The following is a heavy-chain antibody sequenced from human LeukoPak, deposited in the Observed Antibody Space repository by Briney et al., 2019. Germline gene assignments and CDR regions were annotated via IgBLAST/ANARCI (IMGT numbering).Heavy chain of an antibody. V-gene: IGHV3-53*01. J-gene: IGHJ4*02. CDR2: IYSDNT. CDR3: ASEIVPRWSSPNFDY. CDR1: GFTVSSNS. D-gene: IGHD2-15*01. Sequence: GGSLRLSCTVFGFTVSSNSMSWVRQAPGKGLEWVSFIYSDNTHYADSAKGRFTISRDNAKNSLYLQMDSLRAEDTAVYYCASEIVPRWSSPNFDYWGQGSLVTVSS.